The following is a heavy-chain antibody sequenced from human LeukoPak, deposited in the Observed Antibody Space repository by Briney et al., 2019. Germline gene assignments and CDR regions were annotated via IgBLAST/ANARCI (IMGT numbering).Heavy chain of an antibody. CDR1: GGSISSGSYY. J-gene: IGHJ4*02. D-gene: IGHD3-10*01. CDR2: IYTSGST. V-gene: IGHV4-61*02. Sequence: SQTLSFTCTVSGGSISSGSYYWSWIRQPAGKGLEWIGRIYTSGSTNYNPSLKSRVTISVDTSKNQFSLKLSSVTAADTAVYYCARSGAGRWFGELLHYFDYWGQGTLVTVSS. CDR3: ARSGAGRWFGELLHYFDY.